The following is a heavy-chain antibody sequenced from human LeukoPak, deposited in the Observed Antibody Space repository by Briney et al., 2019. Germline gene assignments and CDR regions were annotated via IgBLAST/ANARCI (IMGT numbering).Heavy chain of an antibody. CDR1: GGSISSSSYY. D-gene: IGHD5-18*01. CDR2: IYYSGST. V-gene: IGHV4-39*01. J-gene: IGHJ3*02. Sequence: SETLSLTCTVSGGSISSSSYYWGWIRQPPGKGLEWIGSIYYSGSTYYNPSPKSRVTISVDTPKNQFSLKLSSVTAADTAVYYCASLDTAMVIGAFDIWGQGTMVTVSS. CDR3: ASLDTAMVIGAFDI.